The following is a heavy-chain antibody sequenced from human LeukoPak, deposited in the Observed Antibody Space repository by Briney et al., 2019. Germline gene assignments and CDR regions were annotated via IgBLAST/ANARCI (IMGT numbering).Heavy chain of an antibody. CDR2: IYPGDSDT. D-gene: IGHD3-10*01. CDR1: GYSFTSYW. V-gene: IGHV5-51*01. CDR3: ARRYYYGSGSYDC. Sequence: GESLKISCKGSGYSFTSYWIGWVGQIPGKGLEWMGIIYPGDSDTRYSPSFQGQVTISADKSISTAYLQWSSLKASDTAMYYCARRYYYGSGSYDCWGQGTLVTVSS. J-gene: IGHJ4*02.